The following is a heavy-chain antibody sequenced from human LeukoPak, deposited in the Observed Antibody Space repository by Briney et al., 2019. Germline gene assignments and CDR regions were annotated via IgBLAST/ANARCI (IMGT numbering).Heavy chain of an antibody. CDR2: ISSSSSYI. CDR1: GFTFSSYS. D-gene: IGHD2-2*01. V-gene: IGHV3-21*01. Sequence: GGSLRLSCAASGFTFSSYSMNWVRQAPGKGLEWVSSISSSSSYIYYADSVKGRFTISRDNAKNSLYLQMNSLRAEDTAAYYCAGYCSSTSCYLTDFDYWGQGTLVTVTS. CDR3: AGYCSSTSCYLTDFDY. J-gene: IGHJ4*02.